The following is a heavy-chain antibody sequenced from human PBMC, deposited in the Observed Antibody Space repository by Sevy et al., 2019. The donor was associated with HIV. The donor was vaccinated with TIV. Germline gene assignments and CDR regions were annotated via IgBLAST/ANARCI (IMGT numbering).Heavy chain of an antibody. CDR3: ANSRGRYEGSSWLNYYYIMDV. V-gene: IGHV3-30*18. J-gene: IGHJ6*02. CDR1: GFMFSRYG. Sequence: GGSLRLSCVASGFMFSRYGMHWARQAPGKGLEWVAVISHDGSDKEYADSVKGRFTISRDNSKDTVYLQMNSLRLEDTAVYYCANSRGRYEGSSWLNYYYIMDVWGQGTTVTVSS. D-gene: IGHD6-13*01. CDR2: ISHDGSDK.